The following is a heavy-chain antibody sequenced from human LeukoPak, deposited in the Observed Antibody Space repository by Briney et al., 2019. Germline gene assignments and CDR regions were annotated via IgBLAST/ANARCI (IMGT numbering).Heavy chain of an antibody. V-gene: IGHV3-48*02. D-gene: IGHD3-3*01. J-gene: IGHJ5*02. CDR3: ARDGTLLDYDFWSGYRADNWFDP. Sequence: PGGSLRLSCAASGFTFSSYSMNWVRQAPGKGLEWVSYISSSSSTIYYADSVKGRFTTSRDNAKNSLYLQMNSLRDEDTAEYYCARDGTLLDYDFWSGYRADNWFDPWGQGTLVTVSS. CDR2: ISSSSSTI. CDR1: GFTFSSYS.